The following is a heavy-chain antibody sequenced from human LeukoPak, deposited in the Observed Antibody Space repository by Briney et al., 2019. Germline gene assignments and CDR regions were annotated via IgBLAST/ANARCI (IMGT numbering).Heavy chain of an antibody. J-gene: IGHJ4*02. V-gene: IGHV3-30-3*01. CDR2: ISYDGSNK. D-gene: IGHD5-18*01. CDR3: ARGNTGYSYGYPDY. Sequence: GGSPRLSCAASGFTFSSYAMHWVRQAPGKGLEWVAVISYDGSNKYYADSVKGRFTISRDNSKNTLYLQMNSLRAEDTAVYYCARGNTGYSYGYPDYWGQGTLVTVSS. CDR1: GFTFSSYA.